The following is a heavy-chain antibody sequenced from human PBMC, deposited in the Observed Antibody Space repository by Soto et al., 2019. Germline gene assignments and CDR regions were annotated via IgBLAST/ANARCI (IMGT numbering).Heavy chain of an antibody. D-gene: IGHD3-3*01. CDR1: GFTLSGSA. J-gene: IGHJ6*02. CDR2: IKQDGSEK. CDR3: ARARITIFGVVILPHYYYYGMDV. Sequence: GGSLRLSCAASGFTLSGSAMTWVRQAPGKGLEWVANIKQDGSEKYYVDSVKGRFTISRDNAKNSLYLQMNSLRAEDTAVYYCARARITIFGVVILPHYYYYGMDVWGQGTTVTVSS. V-gene: IGHV3-7*01.